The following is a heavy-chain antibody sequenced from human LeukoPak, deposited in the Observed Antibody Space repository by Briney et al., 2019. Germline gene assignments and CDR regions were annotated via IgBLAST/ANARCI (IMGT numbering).Heavy chain of an antibody. CDR3: ARGPFKRRLGYCSSTSCYAGVNYFDY. CDR1: GGSFSSYY. V-gene: IGHV4-34*01. CDR2: INHSGST. J-gene: IGHJ4*02. Sequence: PSETLSLTCAVYGGSFSSYYWSWIRQPPGKGLEWIGEINHSGSTNYNPSLKSRVTISVDTSKNQFSLKLSSVTAADTAVYYCARGPFKRRLGYCSSTSCYAGVNYFDYWGQGTLVTVSS. D-gene: IGHD2-2*01.